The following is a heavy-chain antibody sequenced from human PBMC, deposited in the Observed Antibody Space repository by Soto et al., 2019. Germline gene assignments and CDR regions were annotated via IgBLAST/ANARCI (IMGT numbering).Heavy chain of an antibody. J-gene: IGHJ4*02. V-gene: IGHV3-23*01. Sequence: GGSLRLSCAASGFTFSSYGMTWVRQAPGKGLEWVSFSSATGAGTYYADSVKGRFTISRDNSKNTLYLQMTSLRADDTAVYYCAKDRREGGNYGFYSDFWGQGALVTVYS. CDR2: SSATGAGT. CDR1: GFTFSSYG. D-gene: IGHD1-7*01. CDR3: AKDRREGGNYGFYSDF.